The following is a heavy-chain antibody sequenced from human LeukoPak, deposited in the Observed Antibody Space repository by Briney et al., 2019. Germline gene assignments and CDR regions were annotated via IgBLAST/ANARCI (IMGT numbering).Heavy chain of an antibody. D-gene: IGHD2/OR15-2a*01. CDR2: ISPRGTTR. V-gene: IGHV3-48*04. CDR3: ASFSIRTGAYYLDV. J-gene: IGHJ6*03. CDR1: GFTFGTYN. Sequence: GGSLRLSCVASGFTFGTYNMNWVRQAPGKGLEWVSHISPRGTTRYYADSVKGRFTISRDNAKNSLYLKMSSLRVEDSAVYYCASFSIRTGAYYLDVWGKGTTVAVSS.